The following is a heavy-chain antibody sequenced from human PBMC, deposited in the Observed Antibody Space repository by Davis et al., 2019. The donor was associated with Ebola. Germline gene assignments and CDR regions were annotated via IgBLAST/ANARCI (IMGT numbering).Heavy chain of an antibody. D-gene: IGHD1-1*01. CDR3: ARDGGTVSDAFEI. CDR2: VSPYNADT. J-gene: IGHJ3*02. Sequence: AASVKVSCKASGYSFTSYGFSWVRQAPGQGLEWMGWVSPYNADTKYEQKMHGRVTMTTDTSTNTAYMELRSLRYDDTAVYYWARDGGTVSDAFEIWGQGTMVTVS. CDR1: GYSFTSYG. V-gene: IGHV1-18*04.